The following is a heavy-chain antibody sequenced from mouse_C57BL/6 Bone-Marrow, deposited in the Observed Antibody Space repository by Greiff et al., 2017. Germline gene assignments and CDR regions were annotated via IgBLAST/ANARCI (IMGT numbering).Heavy chain of an antibody. V-gene: IGHV1-61*01. CDR1: GYTFTSYW. Sequence: QVQLQQPGAELVRPGSSVKLSCKASGYTFTSYWMDWVKQRPGQGLEWIGNIYPSDSETHYNQKFKDKATLTVDKSSSTAYMQLSSLTSEDSAVYYCARTPTIVTQYYAMDYWGQGTSVTVSS. CDR2: IYPSDSET. J-gene: IGHJ4*01. CDR3: ARTPTIVTQYYAMDY. D-gene: IGHD2-5*01.